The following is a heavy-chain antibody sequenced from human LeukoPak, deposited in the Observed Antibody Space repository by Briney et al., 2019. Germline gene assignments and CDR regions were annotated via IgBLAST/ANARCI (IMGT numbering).Heavy chain of an antibody. CDR3: ARGLGYCSSTSCYNWFDP. J-gene: IGHJ5*02. V-gene: IGHV4-34*01. D-gene: IGHD2-2*01. CDR2: INHSGST. CDR1: GGSFSGYY. Sequence: SETLSLTCAVYGGSFSGYYWSWIRQPPGKGLEWIGEINHSGSTNYNPSLKSRVTISVDTSKNQFSLKLSSVTAADTAVYYCARGLGYCSSTSCYNWFDPRGQGTLVTVSS.